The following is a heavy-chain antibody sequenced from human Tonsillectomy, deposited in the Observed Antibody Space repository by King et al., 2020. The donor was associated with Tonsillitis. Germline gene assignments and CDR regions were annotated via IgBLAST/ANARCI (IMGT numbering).Heavy chain of an antibody. V-gene: IGHV3-33*08. CDR3: ASSAGTFSYYYYMDV. CDR1: GFTFSSCG. CDR2: IWYDGSDE. J-gene: IGHJ6*03. Sequence: VQLVESGGGVVQPGRSLRLSCAASGFTFSSCGMHWVRQAPGKGLEVVAVIWYDGSDEYYADTVKGRFTISRDNSNNTLYLQMNSLRAEDTAVYYCASSAGTFSYYYYMDVWGKGTTVTVSS. D-gene: IGHD6-13*01.